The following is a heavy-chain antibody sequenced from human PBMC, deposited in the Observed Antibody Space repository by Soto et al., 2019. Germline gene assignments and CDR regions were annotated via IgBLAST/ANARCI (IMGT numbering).Heavy chain of an antibody. J-gene: IGHJ4*02. CDR1: GYTFTSYY. CDR3: AREKDYDILTGFVPYFDY. V-gene: IGHV1-46*01. Sequence: ASVKVSCKASGYTFTSYYMHWVRQAPGQGLEWMGIINPSGGSTSYAQKFQGRVTMTRDTSTSTVYMELSSLRSEDTAVYYCAREKDYDILTGFVPYFDYWGQGTLVTSPQ. CDR2: INPSGGST. D-gene: IGHD3-9*01.